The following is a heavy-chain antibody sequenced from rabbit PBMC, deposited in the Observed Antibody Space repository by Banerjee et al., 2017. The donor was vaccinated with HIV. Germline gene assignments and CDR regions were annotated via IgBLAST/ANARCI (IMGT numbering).Heavy chain of an antibody. CDR3: ARATMMLVINL. V-gene: IGHV1S7*01. CDR2: IDPVVGTT. D-gene: IGHD2-1*01. J-gene: IGHJ4*01. CDR1: GIDFSTYY. Sequence: QLEESGGGLVQPGGSLTLSCKASGIDFSTYYMSWARQAPGKGLEWIGYIDPVVGTTHYASWVNGRFTISSQNAQNTLYLQLNSLTAADTATYFCARATMMLVINLWGQGPWSPS.